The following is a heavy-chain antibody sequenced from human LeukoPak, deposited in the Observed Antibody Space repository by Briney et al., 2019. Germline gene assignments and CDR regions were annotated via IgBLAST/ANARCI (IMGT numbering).Heavy chain of an antibody. V-gene: IGHV3-48*03. D-gene: IGHD1-26*01. CDR2: IRSSGSNM. J-gene: IGHJ3*02. CDR3: ARDGLSGDQAFDAFDI. Sequence: GGSLRLSCAASGFTFRSYEMSWVRQAPGKGLEWIAYIRSSGSNMYYADSVRGRFSISRDNAKDSLYLQMNSLRAEDTAIYYCARDGLSGDQAFDAFDIWGQGRMVTVSS. CDR1: GFTFRSYE.